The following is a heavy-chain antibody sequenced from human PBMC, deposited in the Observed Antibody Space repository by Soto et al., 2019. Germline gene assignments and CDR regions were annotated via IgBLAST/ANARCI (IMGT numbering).Heavy chain of an antibody. V-gene: IGHV1-8*01. CDR3: ARRVEIWLGGYYNYAMDV. Sequence: ASVKVSCKASGYTFTSYDINWVRQATGQGLEWMGWMNPNSGNTGYAQKFQGRVTMTRDTSISTAYMELSRLTSEDTAVYYCARRVEIWLGGYYNYAMDVWGQGTTVTVSS. CDR1: GYTFTSYD. J-gene: IGHJ6*02. D-gene: IGHD3-10*01. CDR2: MNPNSGNT.